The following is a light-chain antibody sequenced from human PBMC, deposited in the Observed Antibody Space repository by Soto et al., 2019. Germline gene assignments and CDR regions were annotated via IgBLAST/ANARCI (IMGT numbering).Light chain of an antibody. V-gene: IGLV2-8*01. CDR3: SSYAGSNNPGV. Sequence: QSALTQPPSASGSPGQSVTISCTGTSSDVGGYNYVSWYQQHPGKAPKLMIYEVSKRPSGVPDRFSGSKSGNTASLTVSGLXAEDEADYYCSSYAGSNNPGVFGTGTKLTVL. J-gene: IGLJ1*01. CDR2: EVS. CDR1: SSDVGGYNY.